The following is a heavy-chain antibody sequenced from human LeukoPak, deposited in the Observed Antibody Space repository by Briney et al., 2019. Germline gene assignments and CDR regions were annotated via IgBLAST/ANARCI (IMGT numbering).Heavy chain of an antibody. D-gene: IGHD3-3*01. CDR1: GFTFSSYA. CDR3: ARDRDFWSGFDY. V-gene: IGHV3-23*01. Sequence: PGGSLRLSCAPSGFTFSSYAMSWVRQAPGKGREWVSAISGSGGSTYYADSVKGRFTISRDNSKNTLYLQMNSLRAEDTAVYYCARDRDFWSGFDYWGQGTLVTVSS. CDR2: ISGSGGST. J-gene: IGHJ4*02.